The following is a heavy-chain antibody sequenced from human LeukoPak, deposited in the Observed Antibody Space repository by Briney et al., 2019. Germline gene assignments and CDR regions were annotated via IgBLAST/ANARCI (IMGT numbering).Heavy chain of an antibody. Sequence: GGSLRLSCAASGFTFSSYAMSWVRQAPGKGLDWVSAISGSGGSTYFADSVKGRFTLSRDNSKNTLYLQMNSLRAEDTAVYYGAKDSYYYDRSAYYGPEYFQHWGQGTLVTVSS. V-gene: IGHV3-23*01. CDR1: GFTFSSYA. CDR2: ISGSGGST. CDR3: AKDSYYYDRSAYYGPEYFQH. D-gene: IGHD3-22*01. J-gene: IGHJ1*01.